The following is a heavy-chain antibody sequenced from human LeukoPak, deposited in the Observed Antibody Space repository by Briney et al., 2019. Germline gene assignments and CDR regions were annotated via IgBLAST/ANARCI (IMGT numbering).Heavy chain of an antibody. CDR1: GFTFSSYW. D-gene: IGHD3-16*01. CDR3: ARVRGGRSWYYYGMDV. J-gene: IGHJ6*02. CDR2: IKQHGNEK. V-gene: IGHV3-7*01. Sequence: GGFLRLSCAASGFTFSSYWMTWVRQAPGKGLEWVANIKQHGNEKYYVDSVKGQFTISRDNSKDRLYLQMNSLRPEDTAMYYCARVRGGRSWYYYGMDVWGRGTTVTVSS.